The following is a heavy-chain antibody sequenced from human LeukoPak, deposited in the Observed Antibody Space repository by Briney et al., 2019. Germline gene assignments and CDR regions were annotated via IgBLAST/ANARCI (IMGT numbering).Heavy chain of an antibody. Sequence: ASVKVSCKASGYTFTGYYMHWVRQAPGQGLEWMGRINPNRGGTNYAQKFQGRVTMTRDTSISTAYMELSRLRSDDTAVYYCARAPSGYSSSWFDYWGQGTLVTVSS. CDR2: INPNRGGT. V-gene: IGHV1-2*06. CDR1: GYTFTGYY. CDR3: ARAPSGYSSSWFDY. D-gene: IGHD6-13*01. J-gene: IGHJ4*02.